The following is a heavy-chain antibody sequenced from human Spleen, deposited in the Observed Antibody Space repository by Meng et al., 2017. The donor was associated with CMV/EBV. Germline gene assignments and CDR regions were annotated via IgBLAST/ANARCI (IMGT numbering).Heavy chain of an antibody. CDR3: TRLWSTGGFDP. CDR1: GYVFSGAA. V-gene: IGHV3-73*01. J-gene: IGHJ5*02. Sequence: AASGYVFSGAAIHWVRQASGKGLEWVGRIRTKPNGSAAEYAASVKGRFTISRDDSKSTAYLEMNSLKIEDTAVYYCTRLWSTGGFDPWGQGTLVTVS. CDR2: IRTKPNGSAA. D-gene: IGHD2-2*01.